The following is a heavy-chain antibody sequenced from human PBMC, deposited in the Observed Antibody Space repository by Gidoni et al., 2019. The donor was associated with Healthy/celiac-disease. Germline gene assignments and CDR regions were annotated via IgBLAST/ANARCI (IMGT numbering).Heavy chain of an antibody. CDR3: AREYCSSTSCPPWKAYYYYYYMDV. CDR2: IIPIFGTA. D-gene: IGHD2-2*01. V-gene: IGHV1-69*06. Sequence: QVQLVQSGAEVKKPGSSVKVSCKASGGTFSSYAISWVRQAPGQGLEWMGGIIPIFGTANYAQKFQGRVTITADKSTSTAYMELSSLRSEDTAVYYCAREYCSSTSCPPWKAYYYYYYMDVWGKGTTVTVSS. J-gene: IGHJ6*03. CDR1: GGTFSSYA.